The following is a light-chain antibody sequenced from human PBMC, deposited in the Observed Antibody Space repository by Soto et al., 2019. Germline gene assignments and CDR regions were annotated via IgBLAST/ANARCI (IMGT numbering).Light chain of an antibody. CDR1: QSLLHSNGNTY. Sequence: DIVMTQSPLFLPVTPGEPASISCRSSQSLLHSNGNTYFDWYLQRPGQSPQVLIYLGSNRASGVPDRFSGSGSGTDFTLKISRVEAGDVGTYYCMQALQTPYTFGQGTKLEIK. CDR3: MQALQTPYT. J-gene: IGKJ2*01. CDR2: LGS. V-gene: IGKV2-28*01.